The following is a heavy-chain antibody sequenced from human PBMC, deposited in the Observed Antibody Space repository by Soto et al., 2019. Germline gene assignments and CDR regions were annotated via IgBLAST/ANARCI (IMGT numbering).Heavy chain of an antibody. J-gene: IGHJ2*01. CDR3: AKRTVGWYFDL. V-gene: IGHV3-23*01. Sequence: EVQLLESGGGLVQPGGSLRLSCAASGFTFSSYAMSWVRQAPGKGLEWVSVISGSGGSTYSADSVKGRFTISRDNSKNTLYLQMNSLRAEDTAGYYCAKRTVGWYFDLWGRGTLVTVSS. CDR1: GFTFSSYA. CDR2: ISGSGGST. D-gene: IGHD4-17*01.